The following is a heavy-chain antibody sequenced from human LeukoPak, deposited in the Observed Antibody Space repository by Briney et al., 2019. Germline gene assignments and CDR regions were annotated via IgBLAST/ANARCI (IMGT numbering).Heavy chain of an antibody. Sequence: PSQTLSLTCAVSGGSISSGGYSWSWIRQPPGKGLEWIGYIYHSGSTYYNPSLKSRVTISVDRSKNQFSLKLSSVAAADTAVYYCARYGSGSYYTPFDIWGQGTMVTVSS. D-gene: IGHD3-10*01. V-gene: IGHV4-30-2*01. CDR1: GGSISSGGYS. CDR3: ARYGSGSYYTPFDI. J-gene: IGHJ3*02. CDR2: IYHSGST.